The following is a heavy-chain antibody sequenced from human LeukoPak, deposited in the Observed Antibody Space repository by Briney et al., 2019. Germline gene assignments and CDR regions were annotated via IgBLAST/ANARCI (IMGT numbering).Heavy chain of an antibody. CDR2: IYHSGST. CDR1: GYSISSGYY. Sequence: KSSETLSLTCTVSGYSISSGYYWGWIRQPPGKGLEWIGSIYHSGSTYYNPSLKSRVTISVDTSKNQFSLKLSSVTAADTAVYYCATTSIAAHPFDYWGQGTLVTVSS. J-gene: IGHJ4*02. V-gene: IGHV4-38-2*02. CDR3: ATTSIAAHPFDY. D-gene: IGHD6-6*01.